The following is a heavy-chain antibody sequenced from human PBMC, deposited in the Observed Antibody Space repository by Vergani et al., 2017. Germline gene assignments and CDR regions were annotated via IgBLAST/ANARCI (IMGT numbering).Heavy chain of an antibody. V-gene: IGHV1-69*13. CDR3: ARDPHVSRYDSSGYAYWYYGMDV. CDR2: IIPIFVTA. D-gene: IGHD3-22*01. CDR1: GGTFSSYA. J-gene: IGHJ6*02. Sequence: QVQLVQSGAEVKKPGSSVKVSCKASGGTFSSYAISWVRQAPGQGLEWMGRIIPIFVTANYAQKFQGRVTITADESTSTAYMGLSSLRSEDTAVYYCARDPHVSRYDSSGYAYWYYGMDVWGQGTTVTVSS.